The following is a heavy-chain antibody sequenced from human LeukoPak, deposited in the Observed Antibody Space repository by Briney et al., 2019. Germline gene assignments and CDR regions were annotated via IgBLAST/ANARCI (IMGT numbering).Heavy chain of an antibody. CDR3: ARVASGPDSSGYQFDY. V-gene: IGHV4-59*01. D-gene: IGHD3-22*01. J-gene: IGHJ4*02. Sequence: PSETLSLTCTVPGGSISSYYWSWIRQPPGKGLEWIGYIYYSGNTNYNPSLKSRVTISVDKSKNKLSLKLNSVAAADTAVYYCARVASGPDSSGYQFDYWGQGTLVTVSS. CDR1: GGSISSYY. CDR2: IYYSGNT.